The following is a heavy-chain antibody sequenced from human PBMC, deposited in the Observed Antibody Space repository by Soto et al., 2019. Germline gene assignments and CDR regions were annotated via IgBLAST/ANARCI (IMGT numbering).Heavy chain of an antibody. D-gene: IGHD3-3*01. CDR1: GGSFSGYY. CDR2: INHSGST. CDR3: ARKALWSGYYDNRYFDP. V-gene: IGHV4-34*01. J-gene: IGHJ5*02. Sequence: SETLSLTCAVYGGSFSGYYWSWIRQPPGKGLEWNGEINHSGSTNYNPSLKSRVTISVDTSKNQFSLKLSSVTAADTAVYYCARKALWSGYYDNRYFDPWGQGTQVTVSS.